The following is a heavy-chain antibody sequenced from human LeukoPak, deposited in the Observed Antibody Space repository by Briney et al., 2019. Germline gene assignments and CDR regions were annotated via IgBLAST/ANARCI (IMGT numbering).Heavy chain of an antibody. J-gene: IGHJ4*02. CDR3: ARVSGSGSYYKDY. CDR2: IIPIFGTA. Sequence: GASVKVSCKASGGTFSSYAISWVRQAPGQGLEWMGGIIPIFGTANYAQKFQGRVTITADESTSTAYLELSSLRSEDTAVYYCARVSGSGSYYKDYWGQGTLVTVSS. V-gene: IGHV1-69*13. D-gene: IGHD3-10*01. CDR1: GGTFSSYA.